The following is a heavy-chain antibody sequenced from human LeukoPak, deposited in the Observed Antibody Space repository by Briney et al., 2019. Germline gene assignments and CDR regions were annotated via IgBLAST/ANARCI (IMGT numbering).Heavy chain of an antibody. CDR2: ISSSSSYI. Sequence: GGSLSLSCAAYGFTFSSYSMNWVRQAPGKGLEWVSSISSSSSYIYYADSVKGRFTISRDNAKNSLYLQMNSLRAEDTAVYYCAIEQRYFDWSPRGIWGQGTLVTVSS. D-gene: IGHD3-9*01. J-gene: IGHJ4*02. CDR1: GFTFSSYS. V-gene: IGHV3-21*01. CDR3: AIEQRYFDWSPRGI.